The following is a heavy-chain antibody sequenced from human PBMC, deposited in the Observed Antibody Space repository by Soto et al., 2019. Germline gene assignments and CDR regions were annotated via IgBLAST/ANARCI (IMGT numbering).Heavy chain of an antibody. CDR3: AKDPGAGYYFDY. J-gene: IGHJ4*02. CDR1: GFTFSSYG. V-gene: IGHV3-30*18. CDR2: ISYDGSNK. D-gene: IGHD1-1*01. Sequence: GGSLRXSCAASGFTFSSYGMHWXRQAPGKGLEWVAVISYDGSNKYYADSVKGRFTISRDNSKNTLYLQMNSLRAEDTAVYYCAKDPGAGYYFDYWGQGTLVTVSS.